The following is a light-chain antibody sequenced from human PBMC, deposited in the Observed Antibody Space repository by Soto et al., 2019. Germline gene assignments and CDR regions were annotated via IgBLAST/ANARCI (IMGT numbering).Light chain of an antibody. CDR2: DTS. Sequence: EIVMTQSTATLSVSPGERATLSCRASQSVSSNLAWYQQKPGQAPRLLIYDTSTRATGIPARFSGSGSGTEFTLTISSLQSEDFAVYYCKQYNNWPPITFCQGTRLEIK. J-gene: IGKJ5*01. V-gene: IGKV3-15*01. CDR1: QSVSSN. CDR3: KQYNNWPPIT.